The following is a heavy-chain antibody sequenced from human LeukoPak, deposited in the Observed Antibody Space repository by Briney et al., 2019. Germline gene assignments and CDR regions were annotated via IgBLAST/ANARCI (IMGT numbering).Heavy chain of an antibody. V-gene: IGHV3-74*01. Sequence: GGSLRLSCAASGFTFSGYWMHWVRQAPGKGLEWVSRINIDGATTNYADSVKGRFTISRDNAKNTLHLQMNSLRADDTAVYYCVREAVGNGVWFDPWGQGTLVTVSS. CDR3: VREAVGNGVWFDP. D-gene: IGHD1-26*01. CDR2: INIDGATT. CDR1: GFTFSGYW. J-gene: IGHJ5*02.